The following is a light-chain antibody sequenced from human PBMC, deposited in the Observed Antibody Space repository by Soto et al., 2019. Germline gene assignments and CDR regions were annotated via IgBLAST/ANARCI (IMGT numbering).Light chain of an antibody. J-gene: IGKJ5*01. CDR3: QHYTSDSIAT. Sequence: EIVMTQSPATLSVSPGEGATLSCRASQSLSSSLAWYQQKPGQAPRLLIYGASTRATGIPARFSGSGSGTEFTLTISSLQPDDFATYHCQHYTSDSIATFGQGTRLEIK. CDR1: QSLSSS. CDR2: GAS. V-gene: IGKV3-15*01.